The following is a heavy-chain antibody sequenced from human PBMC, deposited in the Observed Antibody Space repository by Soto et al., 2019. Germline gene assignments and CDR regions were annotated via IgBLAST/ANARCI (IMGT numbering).Heavy chain of an antibody. CDR1: GGSISSYY. CDR2: IYYSGST. V-gene: IGHV4-59*01. CDR3: ARVTNYYYYYMDV. J-gene: IGHJ6*03. Sequence: SETLSLTCTVSGGSISSYYWSWIRQPPGKGLEWIGYIYYSGSTNYNPSLNSRVTISVDTSKNQFSLKLSSVTAADTAVYYCARVTNYYYYYMDVWGKGTTVTVSS.